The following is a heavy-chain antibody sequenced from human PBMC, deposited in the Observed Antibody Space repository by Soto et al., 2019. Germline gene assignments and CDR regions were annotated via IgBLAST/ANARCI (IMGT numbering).Heavy chain of an antibody. CDR2: IDKSGGDT. D-gene: IGHD2-2*01. Sequence: RLSCAASGFTFTNYLMTWVRQAPGKGLEWVSSIDKSGGDTYYADSVKGRFTISRDNSKNTLYLQMNGLRAEDTALYYCAKDTYSSSWYFWGQGTLVTVSS. J-gene: IGHJ4*02. CDR3: AKDTYSSSWYF. V-gene: IGHV3-23*05. CDR1: GFTFTNYL.